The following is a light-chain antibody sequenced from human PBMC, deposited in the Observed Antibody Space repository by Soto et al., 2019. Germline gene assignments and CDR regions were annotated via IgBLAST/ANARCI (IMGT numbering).Light chain of an antibody. Sequence: EIVLTQSPGTLSLSPGEGATLSCRASQSVSSSYLAWYQQKPGQAPRLLIYGSSSRATGIPDRFSGSGSGTDFTLTISSLEPEDCAVYFCQQYGSSPWTFGQGTNVEIK. CDR3: QQYGSSPWT. CDR2: GSS. J-gene: IGKJ1*01. CDR1: QSVSSSY. V-gene: IGKV3-20*01.